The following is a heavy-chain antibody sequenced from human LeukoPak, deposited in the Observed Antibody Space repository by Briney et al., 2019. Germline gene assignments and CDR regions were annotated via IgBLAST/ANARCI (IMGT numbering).Heavy chain of an antibody. CDR2: INHSGST. Sequence: PSETLSLTCAVYGGSFSGYYWSWIRQPPGKGLEWIGEINHSGSTNYNPSLKSRVTISVDTSKNQFSLKLSSVTAADTAVYYCARGRTLETASEEELRLGELSLYLVDYWGQGTLVTVSS. V-gene: IGHV4-34*01. D-gene: IGHD3-16*02. CDR1: GGSFSGYY. J-gene: IGHJ4*02. CDR3: ARGRTLETASEEELRLGELSLYLVDY.